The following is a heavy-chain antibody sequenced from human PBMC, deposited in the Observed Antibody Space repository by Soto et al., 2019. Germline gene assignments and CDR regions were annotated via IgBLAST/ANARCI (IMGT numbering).Heavy chain of an antibody. J-gene: IGHJ6*02. CDR3: ARLPSIINYPMDV. CDR1: GGSINSGGYY. CDR2: IYYNGRT. V-gene: IGHV4-31*03. Sequence: QVQLQESGPGLVKPSQTLSLTCTVSGGSINSGGYYWSWIRQHPGQGLEWIGYIYYNGRTYYNPSLESRSSISVDTSKNQYSLKIHSVTAEDTAVYFCARLPSIINYPMDVWGPGTPVTVSS.